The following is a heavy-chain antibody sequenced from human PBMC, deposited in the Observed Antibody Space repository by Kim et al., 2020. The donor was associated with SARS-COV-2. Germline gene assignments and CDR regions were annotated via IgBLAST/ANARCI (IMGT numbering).Heavy chain of an antibody. V-gene: IGHV1-24*01. CDR3: ARGNRVGDYGFFYWFDP. CDR2: FDPADGER. J-gene: IGHJ5*02. CDR1: GYIFTELS. D-gene: IGHD4-17*01. Sequence: ASVKVSCKVSGYIFTELSIHWVRQVPEKGLEWMGGFDPADGERNYAQKFQGRVTMTEDTSTETAYMELNNLTSEDTAVYYCARGNRVGDYGFFYWFDPWGQGALVTVSS.